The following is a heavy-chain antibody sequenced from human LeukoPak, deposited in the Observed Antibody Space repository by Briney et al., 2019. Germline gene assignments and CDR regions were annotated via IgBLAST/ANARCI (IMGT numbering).Heavy chain of an antibody. V-gene: IGHV4-61*02. Sequence: TLSLTCTVSGDSISSGDYYWSWIRQPAGKGLEWIGRISSSGSTNYNPSLKSRFTISVDTSKNQFSLKLSSVTAADTTVYFCARGPYSYDSSGAFDIWGQGTMVTVSS. CDR3: ARGPYSYDSSGAFDI. CDR2: ISSSGST. J-gene: IGHJ3*02. CDR1: GDSISSGDYY. D-gene: IGHD3-22*01.